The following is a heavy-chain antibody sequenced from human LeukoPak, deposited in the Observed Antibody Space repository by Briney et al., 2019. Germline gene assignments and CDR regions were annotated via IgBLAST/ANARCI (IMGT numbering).Heavy chain of an antibody. D-gene: IGHD1-26*01. J-gene: IGHJ3*02. Sequence: GPSLRLSCAASGFTFGSYTMNWVRQAPGKGLEWVSSISSTSSYIYYADSVKGRFTISRDNAMKSLYLQMNSLRAEDTAVYYCARGWPRGAFDIWGQGTMVTFSS. CDR3: ARGWPRGAFDI. CDR2: ISSTSSYI. CDR1: GFTFGSYT. V-gene: IGHV3-21*01.